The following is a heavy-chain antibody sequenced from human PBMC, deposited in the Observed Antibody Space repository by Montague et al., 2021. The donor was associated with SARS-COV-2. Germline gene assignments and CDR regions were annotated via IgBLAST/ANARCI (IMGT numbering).Heavy chain of an antibody. CDR2: IYYSGGT. D-gene: IGHD1-26*01. CDR1: GGSISSYY. Sequence: SETLSLTCTIYGGSISSYYWSWIRQPPGKGLEWIGYIYYSGGTNYNPSLKSRVTMSVDTSKNQFSLKLSSVTAADTAVYYCAVGFDYWGQGTLVTVSS. J-gene: IGHJ4*02. V-gene: IGHV4-59*01. CDR3: AVGFDY.